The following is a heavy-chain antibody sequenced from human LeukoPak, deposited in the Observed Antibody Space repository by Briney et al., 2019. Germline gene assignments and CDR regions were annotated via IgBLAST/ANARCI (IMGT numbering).Heavy chain of an antibody. D-gene: IGHD6-13*01. CDR1: GGSISTSYYY. J-gene: IGHJ4*02. CDR2: VFYSGTT. V-gene: IGHV4-39*07. CDR3: ARVSDQRWYGSWLSYYFDY. Sequence: SETLSLTCTVSGGSISTSYYYWAWIRQPPGKGLEWIGSVFYSGTTYYNPSLESRVTVSVDTSNNQFSLKLSSVTAADTAVYYCARVSDQRWYGSWLSYYFDYWGQGTLVTVSS.